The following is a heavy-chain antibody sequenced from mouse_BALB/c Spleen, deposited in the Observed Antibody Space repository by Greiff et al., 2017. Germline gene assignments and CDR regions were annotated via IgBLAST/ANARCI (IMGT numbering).Heavy chain of an antibody. D-gene: IGHD3-2*02. V-gene: IGHV4-1*02. CDR2: INQDSSTI. CDR1: GFDFSRYW. Sequence: EVQRVESGGGLVQPGGSLKLSCAASGFDFSRYWMSWVRQAPGKGLEWIGEINQDSSTINYTPSLKDKFIISRDNAKNTLYLQMSKVRSEDTALYYCARQRGYDGSAMDYWGQGTSVTVSS. J-gene: IGHJ4*01. CDR3: ARQRGYDGSAMDY.